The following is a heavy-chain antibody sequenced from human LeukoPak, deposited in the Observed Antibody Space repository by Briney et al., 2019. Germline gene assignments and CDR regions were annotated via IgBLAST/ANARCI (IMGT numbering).Heavy chain of an antibody. J-gene: IGHJ4*02. CDR1: GGTFSSYA. CDR3: AFRPMATSFDY. CDR2: IIPIFGTA. D-gene: IGHD5-24*01. Sequence: ASVKVSCKASGGTFSSYAISWVRQAPGQGLEWMGGIIPIFGTANYAQKFQGRVTITADESTSTAYMELSSLRSEDTAVYYCAFRPMATSFDYWGQGTLVTVPS. V-gene: IGHV1-69*13.